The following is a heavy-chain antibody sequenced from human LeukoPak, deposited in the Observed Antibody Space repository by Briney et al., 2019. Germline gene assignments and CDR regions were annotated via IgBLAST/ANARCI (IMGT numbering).Heavy chain of an antibody. CDR3: AKDTSGPFDY. CDR2: ISYDGSNK. J-gene: IGHJ4*02. CDR1: GFTFSSYG. Sequence: GRSLRLSCAASGFTFSSYGMHWVRQAPGKGLEWVAVISYDGSNKYYADSVKGRFTISRDNSKNTLYLQMNSLRAEDKAVYYCAKDTSGPFDYWGQGTLVTVSS. D-gene: IGHD3-3*01. V-gene: IGHV3-30*18.